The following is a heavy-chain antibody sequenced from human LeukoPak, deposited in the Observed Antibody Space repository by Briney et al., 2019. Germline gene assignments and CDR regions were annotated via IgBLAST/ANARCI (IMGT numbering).Heavy chain of an antibody. D-gene: IGHD3-22*01. V-gene: IGHV3-23*01. CDR3: AKTTSYYDSSGYYYNY. CDR2: LSGGGSGT. CDR1: GFTFSSYA. Sequence: GGSLRLSCAASGFTFSSYAMSWVRQAPGKGLEWVSALSGGGSGTYYADSVKGWFTISRDNSKNTLYLQMNSLRAEDTAVYFCAKTTSYYDSSGYYYNYWGQGTLVTVS. J-gene: IGHJ4*02.